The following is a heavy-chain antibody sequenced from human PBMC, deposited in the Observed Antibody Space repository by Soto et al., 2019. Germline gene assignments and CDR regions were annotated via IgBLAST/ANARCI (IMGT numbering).Heavy chain of an antibody. CDR2: IYRGGST. D-gene: IGHD2-15*01. J-gene: IGHJ4*02. CDR3: AKENVPANAGVVAAAEYDY. CDR1: GFTVSNNY. V-gene: IGHV3-66*01. Sequence: PGGSLRLSCAASGFTVSNNYMTWVRQAPGKGLEWVSVIYRGGSTYYADSVRGRFTISRDNSKNTLYLQMSSLRAEDTAVYYCAKENVPANAGVVAAAEYDYWDQGTGVSVAS.